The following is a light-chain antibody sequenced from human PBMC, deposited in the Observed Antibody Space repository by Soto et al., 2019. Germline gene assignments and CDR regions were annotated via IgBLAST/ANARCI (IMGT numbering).Light chain of an antibody. CDR3: QVWDSNSGAV. CDR1: NLGTKN. J-gene: IGLJ2*01. V-gene: IGLV3-21*02. Sequence: SYELTQPPSVSVAPGQTAIITCGGNNLGTKNVHWYQQRPGQAPVLVVYDDNDRPSGIPERFSGSNSGNMATLTLSRVEAGDEADYYCQVWDSNSGAVFGGGTEVTVL. CDR2: DDN.